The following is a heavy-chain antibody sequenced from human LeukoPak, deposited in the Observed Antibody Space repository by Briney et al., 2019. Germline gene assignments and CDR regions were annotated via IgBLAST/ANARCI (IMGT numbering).Heavy chain of an antibody. CDR2: ISWNSGSI. CDR1: GFTFDDYA. V-gene: IGHV3-9*01. J-gene: IGHJ1*01. Sequence: PGGSLRLSCAASGFTFDDYAMDWVRQAPGKGLEWVSGISWNSGSIGYADSVKGRFTISRDNAKNSLYLQMNSLRAEDTALYYCAKGYNWNYLHGSFPEYFQHWGQGTLVTVSS. CDR3: AKGYNWNYLHGSFPEYFQH. D-gene: IGHD1-7*01.